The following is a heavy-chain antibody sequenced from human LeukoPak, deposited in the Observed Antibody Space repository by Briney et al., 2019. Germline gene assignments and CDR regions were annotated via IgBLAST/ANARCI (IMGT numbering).Heavy chain of an antibody. CDR2: INPNSGST. CDR3: ARAGGHCGGDCFDY. Sequence: GASVKVSCKASGYTFTGYYMHWVRQAPGQGLEWMGRINPNSGSTNYAQKFQGRVTMTRDTSISTAYMELSSLRSEDTAVYYCARAGGHCGGDCFDYWGQGTLVTVSS. J-gene: IGHJ4*02. D-gene: IGHD2-21*01. V-gene: IGHV1-2*06. CDR1: GYTFTGYY.